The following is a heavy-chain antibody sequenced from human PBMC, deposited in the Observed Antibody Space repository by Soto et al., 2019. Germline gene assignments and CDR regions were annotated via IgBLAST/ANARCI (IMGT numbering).Heavy chain of an antibody. J-gene: IGHJ4*02. D-gene: IGHD3-9*01. CDR2: IYYSGST. Sequence: PSETMSVTCTVAGGSISSYSWSWIRQPPGKGLEWIGYIYYSGSTNYNPSLKSRVTISVDTSKNQFSLKLSSVTAADTAVYYCAGHYDILTGYFLWGQGTLVTSPQ. CDR1: GGSISSYS. V-gene: IGHV4-59*01. CDR3: AGHYDILTGYFL.